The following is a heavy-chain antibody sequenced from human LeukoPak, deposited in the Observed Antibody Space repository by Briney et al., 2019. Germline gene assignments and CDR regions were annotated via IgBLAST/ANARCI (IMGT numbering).Heavy chain of an antibody. D-gene: IGHD2-2*01. V-gene: IGHV1-2*02. CDR1: GYTFTGYY. CDR2: INPNSGGT. J-gene: IGHJ5*02. Sequence: ASVKVSCKASGYTFTGYYMHWVRQAPGQGLEWMGWINPNSGGTNYAQKFQGRVTMTRDTSISTAYMGLSRLRSDDTAVYYCARDLVVPAAANWFDPWGQGTLVTVSS. CDR3: ARDLVVPAAANWFDP.